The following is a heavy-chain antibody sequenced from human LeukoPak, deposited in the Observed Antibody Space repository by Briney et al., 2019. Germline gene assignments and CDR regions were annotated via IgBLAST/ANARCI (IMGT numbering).Heavy chain of an antibody. CDR3: AREGEVSTQQYYFDY. D-gene: IGHD1/OR15-1a*01. CDR2: INHSGST. CDR1: GGSFSGYY. Sequence: PSETLSLTCAVYGGSFSGYYWSWIRQPPGKGLEWIGEINHSGSTNYNPSLKSWVTISVDTSKNQFSLKLSSVTAADTAVYYCAREGEVSTQQYYFDYWGQGTLVTVSS. V-gene: IGHV4-34*01. J-gene: IGHJ4*02.